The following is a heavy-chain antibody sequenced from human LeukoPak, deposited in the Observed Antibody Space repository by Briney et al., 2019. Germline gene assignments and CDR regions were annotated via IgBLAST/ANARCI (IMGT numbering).Heavy chain of an antibody. CDR1: GFTFSSYS. Sequence: SGGSLRLSCAASGFTFSSYSMNWVRQAPGEGLEWVSYISSLSGTRYYADSVKGRFTISRDNAKNSLYLQMDSLRAEDTAVYYCARVSSRSSYFDFWSGYAFDYWGQGTLVTVSS. CDR3: ARVSSRSSYFDFWSGYAFDY. D-gene: IGHD3-3*01. J-gene: IGHJ4*02. V-gene: IGHV3-48*01. CDR2: ISSLSGTR.